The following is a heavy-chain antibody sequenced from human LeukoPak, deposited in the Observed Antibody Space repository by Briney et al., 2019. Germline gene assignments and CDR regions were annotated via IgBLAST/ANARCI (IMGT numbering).Heavy chain of an antibody. CDR3: AKDRSIAAGGTVSEIDN. D-gene: IGHD6-13*01. Sequence: GRSLRLSCAAAGFTFSGFGMHWVRQAPGKGLEWVAVISYDGNNKYYADSVKGRFTISRDNSKNTVFLQMNSLRAEDTAVYYCAKDRSIAAGGTVSEIDNWGQGTLVTVSS. V-gene: IGHV3-30*18. J-gene: IGHJ4*02. CDR2: ISYDGNNK. CDR1: GFTFSGFG.